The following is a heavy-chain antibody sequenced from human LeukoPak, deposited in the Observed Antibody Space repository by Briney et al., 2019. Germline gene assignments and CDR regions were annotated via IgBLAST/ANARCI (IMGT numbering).Heavy chain of an antibody. V-gene: IGHV3-23*01. CDR3: AKQGSGCSGGSCYLLRGEYYYMDV. CDR2: ISGSASST. J-gene: IGHJ6*03. CDR1: GFTFSNYA. D-gene: IGHD2-15*01. Sequence: GGSLRLSCAASGFTFSNYAMSWVRQAPGKGLEWVSAISGSASSTYHADSVKGRFTISRDNSKNTLYLQMNSLRADDTAVYYCAKQGSGCSGGSCYLLRGEYYYMDVWGKGTTVTISS.